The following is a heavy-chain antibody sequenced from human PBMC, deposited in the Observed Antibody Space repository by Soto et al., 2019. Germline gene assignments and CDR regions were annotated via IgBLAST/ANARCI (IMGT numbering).Heavy chain of an antibody. D-gene: IGHD4-17*01. J-gene: IGHJ4*02. CDR3: ARQATTVTTVYFDS. V-gene: IGHV4-59*08. CDR2: IYYIGST. Sequence: SETLSLTCTVSGGSISSYYWSWIRQPPGKGLEWIGYIYYIGSTNYNPSLKSRVTISVDTSKNQFSLKLSSVTAADAAVYYCARQATTVTTVYFDSWGQGTLVTVSS. CDR1: GGSISSYY.